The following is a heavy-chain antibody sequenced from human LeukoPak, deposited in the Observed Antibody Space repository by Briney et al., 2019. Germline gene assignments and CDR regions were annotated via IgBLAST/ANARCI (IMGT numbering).Heavy chain of an antibody. J-gene: IGHJ6*02. CDR1: GFTFDDYA. Sequence: QTGGSLRLSCAASGFTFDDYAMHWVRQAPGKGLEWVSSISWNSGHIGYADSVKGRFTISRDNAKNSLYLQMNSLRAEDTALYFCARDMERHLVSSVDYYFYGMDVWGQGTTVTVSS. CDR3: ARDMERHLVSSVDYYFYGMDV. CDR2: ISWNSGHI. D-gene: IGHD3-16*02. V-gene: IGHV3-9*01.